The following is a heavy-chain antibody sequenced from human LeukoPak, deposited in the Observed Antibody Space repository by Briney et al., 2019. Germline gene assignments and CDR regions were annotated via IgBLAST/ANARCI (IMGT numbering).Heavy chain of an antibody. CDR1: GYIFSGYY. V-gene: IGHV1-2*02. Sequence: ASVKVSCKAAGYIFSGYYMHWVRQAPGQGLEWMGWINPKSGGTNYAQQLHGRGAMTRDTAISTGYLDLSRWRAGDTAVYYCASSTPIFGVLIPSGWFDPWGQGTLVTVSS. D-gene: IGHD3-3*01. CDR2: INPKSGGT. CDR3: ASSTPIFGVLIPSGWFDP. J-gene: IGHJ5*02.